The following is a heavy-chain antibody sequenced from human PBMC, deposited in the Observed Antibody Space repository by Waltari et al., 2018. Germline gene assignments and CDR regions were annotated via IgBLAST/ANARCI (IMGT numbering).Heavy chain of an antibody. Sequence: VHLMESGGGLVQPGGSLRLSCAPSGFTVSSNFMSLVRQAAGKVLEWGTVIYRGGRRYFADSVKGRFTISRDNSKNMLYLQMDSLRAEDTAVYYCAREKGPYHYYAMDVWGQGTTVTVSS. V-gene: IGHV3-66*02. J-gene: IGHJ6*02. CDR3: AREKGPYHYYAMDV. D-gene: IGHD3-16*01. CDR2: IYRGGRR. CDR1: GFTVSSNF.